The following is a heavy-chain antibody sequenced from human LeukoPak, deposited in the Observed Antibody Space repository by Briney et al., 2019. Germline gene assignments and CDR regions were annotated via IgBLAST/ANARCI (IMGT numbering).Heavy chain of an antibody. V-gene: IGHV3-23*01. J-gene: IGHJ4*02. CDR3: AKDQYGGNPQYYFDY. CDR2: ISGSGGNT. Sequence: PGGSLRLSCAASGFTFSSYAMSWVRQAPGKGLEWVSAISGSGGNTYYADSVKGRFTISRDNSKNTLYLQMNSLRAEDMAIYYCAKDQYGGNPQYYFDYWGQGTLVTVSS. D-gene: IGHD4-23*01. CDR1: GFTFSSYA.